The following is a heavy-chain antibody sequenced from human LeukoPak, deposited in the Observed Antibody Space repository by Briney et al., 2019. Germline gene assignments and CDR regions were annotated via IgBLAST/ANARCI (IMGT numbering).Heavy chain of an antibody. J-gene: IGHJ4*02. CDR1: GGTFSSYA. V-gene: IGHV1-69*04. CDR3: ASTPPMVRGATTFDY. D-gene: IGHD3-10*01. CDR2: IISILGIA. Sequence: ASVKVSCKASGGTFSSYAISWVRQAPGQGLEWMGRIISILGIANYAQKFQGRVTITADKSTSTAYMELSSLRSEDTAVYYCASTPPMVRGATTFDYWGQGTLVTVSS.